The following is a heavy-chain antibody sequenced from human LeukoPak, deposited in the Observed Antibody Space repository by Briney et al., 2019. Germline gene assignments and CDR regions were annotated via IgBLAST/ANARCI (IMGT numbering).Heavy chain of an antibody. D-gene: IGHD3-22*01. CDR2: ISSSSSYT. CDR1: GFTFSDYY. J-gene: IGHJ4*02. CDR3: ARDTRYYYDSSGYYFDY. V-gene: IGHV3-11*06. Sequence: GGSLRLSCAASGFTFSDYYMSWIRQAPGKGLEWVSYISSSSSYTNYADSVKGRFTISRDNAKNSLYLQVNSLRAEDTAVYYCARDTRYYYDSSGYYFDYWGQGTLVTVSS.